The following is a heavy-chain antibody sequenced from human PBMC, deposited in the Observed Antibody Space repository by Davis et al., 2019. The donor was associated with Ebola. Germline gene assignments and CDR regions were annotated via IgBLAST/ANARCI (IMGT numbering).Heavy chain of an antibody. D-gene: IGHD3-10*01. Sequence: PGGSLRLSCAASGLTFSSYWMSWVRQAPEKGLEWVARINQDGSEKKYVDSVKGRFTISRDNAKNSLYLQMNSLRAADTAVYYCAREGYYYGSGSYYIWGQGTLVTVSS. J-gene: IGHJ4*02. CDR2: INQDGSEK. CDR1: GLTFSSYW. CDR3: AREGYYYGSGSYYI. V-gene: IGHV3-7*01.